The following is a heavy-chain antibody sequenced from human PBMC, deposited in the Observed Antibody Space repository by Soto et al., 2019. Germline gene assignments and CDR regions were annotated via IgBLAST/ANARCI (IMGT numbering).Heavy chain of an antibody. J-gene: IGHJ5*02. CDR2: IYTSGST. D-gene: IGHD2-2*01. V-gene: IGHV4-4*07. CDR1: GGSISSYY. Sequence: SETLSLTCTVSGGSISSYYWSWIRQPAGKGLEWIGRIYTSGSTNYNPSLKSRVTMSVDTSKNQFSLKLSSVTAADTAVYYCARDLGAVVPAFRWFDPWGQGTLVTVSS. CDR3: ARDLGAVVPAFRWFDP.